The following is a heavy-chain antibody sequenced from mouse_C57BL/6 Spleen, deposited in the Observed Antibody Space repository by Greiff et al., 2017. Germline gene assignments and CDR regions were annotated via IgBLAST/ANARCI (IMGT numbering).Heavy chain of an antibody. J-gene: IGHJ2*01. Sequence: QVQLQQPGAELVKPGASVKLSCKASGYTFTSYWMHWVKQRPGQGLEWIGMIHPNSGSTNYNEKFKSKATLTVDKSSSTAYMQLSSLTSEDAAVYYCARRGNYDCDGGDFDYWGQGTTLTVSS. V-gene: IGHV1-64*01. CDR2: IHPNSGST. CDR1: GYTFTSYW. CDR3: ARRGNYDCDGGDFDY. D-gene: IGHD2-4*01.